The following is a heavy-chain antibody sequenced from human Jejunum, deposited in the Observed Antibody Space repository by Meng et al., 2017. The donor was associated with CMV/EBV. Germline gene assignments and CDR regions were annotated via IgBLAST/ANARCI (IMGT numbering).Heavy chain of an antibody. J-gene: IGHJ4*02. V-gene: IGHV1-46*01. D-gene: IGHD1-14*01. CDR2: IHPNGGTT. Sequence: KASGYTFTSYYLHWVRQAPGQGLEWMGVIHPNGGTTAYAQTFQGRVTMTGDTSTSTIYMELNSLRSEDTAVYFCAAKIDITYFDFWGQGTLVTVSS. CDR3: AAKIDITYFDF. CDR1: GYTFTSYY.